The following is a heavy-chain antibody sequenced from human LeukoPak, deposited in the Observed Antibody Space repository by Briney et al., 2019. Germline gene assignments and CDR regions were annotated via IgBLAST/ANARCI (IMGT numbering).Heavy chain of an antibody. D-gene: IGHD2/OR15-2a*01. J-gene: IGHJ3*02. CDR2: SRNKANRHST. CDR1: GFTLSDQY. Sequence: PGGSLRLSCAASGFTLSDQYMDWVRQAPGKGLEWIGRSRNKANRHSTEYAASVEGRFSISRDDSGSLMYLQMNGLKIEDTALYFCTRDGGKRGNSAFDIWGQGTEVTVAS. V-gene: IGHV3-72*01. CDR3: TRDGGKRGNSAFDI.